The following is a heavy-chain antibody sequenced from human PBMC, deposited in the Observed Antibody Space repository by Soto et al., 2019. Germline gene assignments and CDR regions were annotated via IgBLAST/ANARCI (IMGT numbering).Heavy chain of an antibody. CDR3: ARDGTPHGDCPVCRQFDP. D-gene: IGHD2-21*01. J-gene: IGHJ5*02. Sequence: GGSLRLSCAASGFTFSSYGMHWVRQAPGKGLEWVAVIWYDGSNKYYADSVKGRFTISRDNSKNTLYLQMNSLRAEDTAVYYCARDGTPHGDCPVCRQFDPWGQGTLVTVSS. CDR1: GFTFSSYG. CDR2: IWYDGSNK. V-gene: IGHV3-33*01.